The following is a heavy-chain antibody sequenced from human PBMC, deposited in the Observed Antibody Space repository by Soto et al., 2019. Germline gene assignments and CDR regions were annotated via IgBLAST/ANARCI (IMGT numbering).Heavy chain of an antibody. CDR3: ASLVGGSLYDNSGKYDS. J-gene: IGHJ5*01. CDR2: VSNDGSRK. Sequence: QVQLVESGGGVVQPGRSLRLTCSASGFIFSSKGMHWVRQAPGKGLEWVALVSNDGSRKYYADSVKGRFPISSDNSENTLDLQMSSLRPEHTAVYYWASLVGGSLYDNSGKYDSWGQGTLVTVSS. D-gene: IGHD3-22*01. CDR1: GFIFSSKG. V-gene: IGHV3-30*03.